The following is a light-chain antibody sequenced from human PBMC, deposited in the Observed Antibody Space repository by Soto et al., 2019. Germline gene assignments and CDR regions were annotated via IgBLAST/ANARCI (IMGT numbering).Light chain of an antibody. V-gene: IGKV1-39*01. CDR3: QQSYRTPGT. CDR1: QSISTF. Sequence: DIPMTQSPSSLSASLGDRVTITCRASQSISTFLNWYQQTPGKAPKLLIYAASSLQRGVPSRFGGSGSGTDFTLTISNLQPEDFATYYCQQSYRTPGTFGQGTKLEIK. CDR2: AAS. J-gene: IGKJ2*02.